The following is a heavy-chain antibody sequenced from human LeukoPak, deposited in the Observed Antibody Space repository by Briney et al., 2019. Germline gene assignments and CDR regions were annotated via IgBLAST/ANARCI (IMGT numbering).Heavy chain of an antibody. CDR1: GFSLSTSGVG. Sequence: SGPTLVNPTQTLTLTCTFSGFSLSTSGVGVGWIRQPPGKALEWPALIYWDDDKGYSPSLKSRLTITKDTSKNQVVLTMTNMDPVDTATYYCARYTTTTGCFDYWGQGTLVTVAS. CDR3: ARYTTTTGCFDY. J-gene: IGHJ4*02. D-gene: IGHD4-17*01. CDR2: IYWDDDK. V-gene: IGHV2-5*02.